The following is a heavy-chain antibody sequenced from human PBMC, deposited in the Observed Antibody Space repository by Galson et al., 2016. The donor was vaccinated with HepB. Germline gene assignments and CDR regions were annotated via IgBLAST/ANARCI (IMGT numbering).Heavy chain of an antibody. D-gene: IGHD3-16*01. J-gene: IGHJ4*02. CDR2: IYHSGLV. CDR1: GASISTVNW. CDR3: ARGGRYERSAAYH. V-gene: IGHV4-4*02. Sequence: SETLSLTCGVSGASISTVNWWIWVRQPPGKGLEWIGEIYHSGLVNYNPSLKNRVIISVDKSANHFSLKLESMSAADTAVYYCARGGRYERSAAYHWGQGTLVTVSS.